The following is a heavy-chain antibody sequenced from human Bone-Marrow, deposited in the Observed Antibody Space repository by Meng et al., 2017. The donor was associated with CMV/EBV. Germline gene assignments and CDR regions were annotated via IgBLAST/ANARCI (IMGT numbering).Heavy chain of an antibody. CDR2: ISSSSYI. J-gene: IGHJ6*02. CDR1: GFTFSSYS. D-gene: IGHD3-3*01. Sequence: GGSLRLSCAASGFTFSSYSMNWVRQAPGKGLEWVSSISSSSYIYYADSVKGRFTISRDNAKNSLYLQMNSLRAEDTAVYYCARAKPTYYDFWSGHYYYGMDVWGQGTTVTVSS. V-gene: IGHV3-21*01. CDR3: ARAKPTYYDFWSGHYYYGMDV.